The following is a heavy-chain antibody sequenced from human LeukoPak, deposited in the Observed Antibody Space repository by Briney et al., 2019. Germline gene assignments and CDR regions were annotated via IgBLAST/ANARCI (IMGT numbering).Heavy chain of an antibody. J-gene: IGHJ6*02. V-gene: IGHV4-61*08. Sequence: SQTLSLTCTVSGGSISSGGYYWSWIRQPPGKGLEWIGYIYYSGSTNYNPSLKSRVTISVDTSKNQFSLKLSSVTAADTAVYYCGRGFPYSSGWYAPLGVSYYYYGMDVWGQGTTVTVSS. CDR2: IYYSGST. CDR1: GGSISSGGYY. CDR3: GRGFPYSSGWYAPLGVSYYYYGMDV. D-gene: IGHD6-19*01.